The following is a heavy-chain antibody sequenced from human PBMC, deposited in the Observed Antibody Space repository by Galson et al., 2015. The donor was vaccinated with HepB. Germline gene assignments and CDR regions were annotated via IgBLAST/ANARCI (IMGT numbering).Heavy chain of an antibody. CDR2: IKQDGSEK. Sequence: SLRLSCAASGFTFSSYWMSWVRQAPGKGLEWVANIKQDGSEKYYVDSVKGRFTVSRDNAKNSLYLQMNSLRAEDTAVYYCVGGGYAAFDIWGQGTMVTVSS. D-gene: IGHD3-22*01. CDR1: GFTFSSYW. J-gene: IGHJ3*02. CDR3: VGGGYAAFDI. V-gene: IGHV3-7*03.